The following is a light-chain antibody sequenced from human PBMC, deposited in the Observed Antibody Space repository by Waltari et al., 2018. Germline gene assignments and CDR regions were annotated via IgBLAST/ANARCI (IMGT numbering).Light chain of an antibody. CDR1: QSLLHSNGYNY. CDR3: MQALQTPRT. CDR2: LGS. J-gene: IGKJ4*01. Sequence: DIVMTQSPLSLPVTPGERASISHRSTQSLLHSNGYNYLDWYLQKPGQSPQLLIYLGSNRASGVPDRFSGSGSGTDFTLKISRVEAEDVGVYYCMQALQTPRTFGGGTKVEIK. V-gene: IGKV2-28*01.